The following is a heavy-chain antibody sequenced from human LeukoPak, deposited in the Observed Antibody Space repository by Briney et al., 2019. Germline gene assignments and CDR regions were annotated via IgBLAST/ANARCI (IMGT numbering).Heavy chain of an antibody. CDR3: ARRAGAYSHPYDY. V-gene: IGHV3-7*03. CDR1: GFTFSSHW. D-gene: IGHD4/OR15-4a*01. Sequence: GGSLRLSCAVSGFTFSSHWMSWVRQAPGKGLEWVANIKGDGSEKYYVDSVKGRFTISRDNAKNTLYLQMNSLRAEDTAVYYCARRAGAYSHPYDYWGQGTLVTVSS. CDR2: IKGDGSEK. J-gene: IGHJ4*02.